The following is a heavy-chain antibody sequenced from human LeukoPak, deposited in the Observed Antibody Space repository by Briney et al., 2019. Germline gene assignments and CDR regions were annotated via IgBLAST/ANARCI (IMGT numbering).Heavy chain of an antibody. CDR1: GGTFSAYV. Sequence: ASVKVSCKASGGTFSAYVISWVRQAPGQGLEWMGGIIPVFGTANYAEKFQDRVTITADKSTSTAYMELSSLRSEDTAMYYCAINQAGYCGGGSCYRHEFYYMDVWGKGTSVTVSS. V-gene: IGHV1-69*06. CDR2: IIPVFGTA. J-gene: IGHJ6*03. D-gene: IGHD2-15*01. CDR3: AINQAGYCGGGSCYRHEFYYMDV.